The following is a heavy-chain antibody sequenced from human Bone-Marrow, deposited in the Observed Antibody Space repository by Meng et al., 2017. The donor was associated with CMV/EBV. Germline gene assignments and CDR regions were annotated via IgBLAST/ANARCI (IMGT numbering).Heavy chain of an antibody. CDR2: IYYSGST. Sequence: ESLKISCTVSGGSISSSSYYWGWIRQPPGKGLEWIGSIYYSGSTYYNPSLKSRVTISVDTSKNQFSLKLSSVTAADTAVYYCARETGSADYWGQGTLVTVSS. CDR3: ARETGSADY. V-gene: IGHV4-39*07. D-gene: IGHD7-27*01. J-gene: IGHJ4*02. CDR1: GGSISSSSYY.